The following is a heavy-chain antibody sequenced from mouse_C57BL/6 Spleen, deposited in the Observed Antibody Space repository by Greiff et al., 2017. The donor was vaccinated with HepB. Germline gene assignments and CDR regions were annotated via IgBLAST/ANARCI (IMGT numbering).Heavy chain of an antibody. J-gene: IGHJ3*01. CDR3: ARSGKSTMVTTDWFAY. Sequence: QVQLQQPGAELVRPGSSVPLSCTASCSPFPSYWMHWVKQRPIQGLEWIGNIDTSDSETHYNQKFKDKATLTVDKSSSTAYMQLSSLTSEDAAVYYCARSGKSTMVTTDWFAYWGQGTLVTVSA. D-gene: IGHD2-2*01. CDR1: CSPFPSYW. V-gene: IGHV1-52*01. CDR2: IDTSDSET.